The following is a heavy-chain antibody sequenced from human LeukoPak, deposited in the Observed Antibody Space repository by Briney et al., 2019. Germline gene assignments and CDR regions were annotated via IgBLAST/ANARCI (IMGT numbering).Heavy chain of an antibody. CDR2: IDPSGNE. Sequence: TGGSLRLSCAASGSPFSDYYMSWVRQAPGKGLEWVAHIDPSGNEFYVDSVKGRFAISRDSAQRSVFLQMNNLRDEDTAVYYCARADWGSFDHWGQGALVTVSS. D-gene: IGHD3-16*01. CDR1: GSPFSDYY. J-gene: IGHJ4*02. V-gene: IGHV3-7*01. CDR3: ARADWGSFDH.